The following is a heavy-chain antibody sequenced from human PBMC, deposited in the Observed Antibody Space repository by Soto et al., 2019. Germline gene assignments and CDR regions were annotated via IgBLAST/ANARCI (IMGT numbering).Heavy chain of an antibody. J-gene: IGHJ4*02. V-gene: IGHV3-23*01. D-gene: IGHD1-1*01. CDR1: GFTFSTYA. CDR2: ITGTGAST. Sequence: GESLKISCAASGFTFSTYAMSWVRQTPGKGLDWVSSITGTGASTFYADSVKGRFTISRDNSKNMLFLQINSLRADDTAEYYCARGSRWTPFDYWGQGTLVTVSS. CDR3: ARGSRWTPFDY.